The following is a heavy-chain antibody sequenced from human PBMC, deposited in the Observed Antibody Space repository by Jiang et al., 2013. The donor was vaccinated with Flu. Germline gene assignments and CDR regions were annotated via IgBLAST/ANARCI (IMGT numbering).Heavy chain of an antibody. Sequence: GDSDTRYSPSFQGQVTISADKSISTAYLQWSSLKASDTAMYYCARRWSGTGFDYWGQGTLVTVSS. J-gene: IGHJ4*02. V-gene: IGHV5-51*01. D-gene: IGHD3-3*01. CDR2: GDSDT. CDR3: ARRWSGTGFDY.